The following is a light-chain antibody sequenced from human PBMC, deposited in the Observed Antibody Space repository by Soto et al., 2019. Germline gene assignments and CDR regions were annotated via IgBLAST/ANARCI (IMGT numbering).Light chain of an antibody. V-gene: IGKV3-20*01. J-gene: IGKJ2*01. Sequence: EIVLTQSPGTLSLSPGESATLSCRASQSVTSSYLAWYQQKPGQAPRLLIYGASSRATGIPDRFSGSGSGTDFTLTISRLEPEDVAVYYCQQYGSSPPYTFGQGTKLEIK. CDR2: GAS. CDR3: QQYGSSPPYT. CDR1: QSVTSSY.